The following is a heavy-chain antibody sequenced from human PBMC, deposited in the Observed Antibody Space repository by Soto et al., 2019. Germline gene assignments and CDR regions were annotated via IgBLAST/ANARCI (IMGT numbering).Heavy chain of an antibody. CDR1: GYTFTGYY. V-gene: IGHV1-2*02. CDR3: ARLLIRGTWFDP. D-gene: IGHD3-10*01. CDR2: INPNSGGT. Sequence: ASVKVSCKASGYTFTGYYMHWVRQAPGQGLEWMGWINPNSGGTNYAQKFQGRVAMTRDTSISTAYMELSRLRSDDTAVYYCARLLIRGTWFDPWGQGTLVTVSS. J-gene: IGHJ5*02.